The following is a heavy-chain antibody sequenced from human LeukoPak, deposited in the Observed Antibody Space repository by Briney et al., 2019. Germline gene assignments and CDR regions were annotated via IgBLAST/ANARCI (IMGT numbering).Heavy chain of an antibody. CDR3: ARGEEGGYTYGYWFDP. D-gene: IGHD5-18*01. Sequence: SETLSPTGAVYGESFSAYSWSWIRRPPGTGLEWIGDINHSGSTNYNPSLKSRVTISLDTSKNQFSLKLSSVAAADTAVYYCARGEEGGYTYGYWFDPWGQGTLVTVSS. J-gene: IGHJ5*02. V-gene: IGHV4-34*01. CDR1: GESFSAYS. CDR2: INHSGST.